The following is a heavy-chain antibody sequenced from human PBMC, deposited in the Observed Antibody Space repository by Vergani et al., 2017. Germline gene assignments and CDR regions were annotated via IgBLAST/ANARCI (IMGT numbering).Heavy chain of an antibody. CDR1: GFTFSSYS. CDR2: ISSSSSYI. Sequence: EVQLVESGGGLVKPGGSLRLSCAASGFTFSSYSMNWVRQAPGKGLEWVSSISSSSSYIYYADSVKGLFTISRDNAKNSLYLQMNSLRAEDTAVYYCARDRSGTTGGGHYWGQGTLVTVSS. J-gene: IGHJ4*02. V-gene: IGHV3-21*01. CDR3: ARDRSGTTGGGHY. D-gene: IGHD1-1*01.